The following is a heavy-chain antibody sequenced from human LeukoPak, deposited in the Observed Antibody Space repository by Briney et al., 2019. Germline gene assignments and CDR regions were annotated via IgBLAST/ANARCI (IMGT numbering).Heavy chain of an antibody. CDR3: AASSGSPKGLDY. D-gene: IGHD1-26*01. J-gene: IGHJ4*02. CDR2: IIPIFGTA. Sequence: AASVKVSCKASGGTFSSYAISWVRQAPGQGLEWMGGIIPIFGTANYAQKFQGRVTITADESTSTAYMELSSLRSEDTAVYYCAASSGSPKGLDYWGQGTLVTVSS. V-gene: IGHV1-69*13. CDR1: GGTFSSYA.